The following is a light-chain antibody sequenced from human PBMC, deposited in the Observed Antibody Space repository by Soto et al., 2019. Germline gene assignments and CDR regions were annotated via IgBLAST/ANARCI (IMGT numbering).Light chain of an antibody. Sequence: DIPMTQSPSTLSASVGDRVTISCRASQSISNWLAWYQQKPGKAPKLLIYKASTLESGVPSRFSGSGSGTEFTLTISGLQPDDFATYYCQQYNSSFGQGTKVEIK. V-gene: IGKV1-5*03. CDR3: QQYNSS. CDR2: KAS. CDR1: QSISNW. J-gene: IGKJ2*01.